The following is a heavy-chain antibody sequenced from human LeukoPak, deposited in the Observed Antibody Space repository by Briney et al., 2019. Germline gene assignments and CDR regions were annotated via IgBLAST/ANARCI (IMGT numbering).Heavy chain of an antibody. CDR3: ATHPGPLQGLLNAYYFDY. J-gene: IGHJ4*02. CDR2: IKQDGSEK. D-gene: IGHD1-26*01. V-gene: IGHV3-7*01. Sequence: PGRSLRLSCAASGFTFSSYWMSWVRQAPGKGLEWVANIKQDGSEKYYVDSVKGRFTISRDNAKNSLYLQMNSLRAEDTAVYYCATHPGPLQGLLNAYYFDYWGQGTLVTVSS. CDR1: GFTFSSYW.